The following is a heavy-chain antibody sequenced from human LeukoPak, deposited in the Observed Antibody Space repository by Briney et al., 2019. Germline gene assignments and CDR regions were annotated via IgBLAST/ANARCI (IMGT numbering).Heavy chain of an antibody. CDR1: GFTFGDYA. V-gene: IGHV3-49*04. CDR2: IRSKAYGGTT. D-gene: IGHD6-13*01. CDR3: TRVGIAAAGAFDY. J-gene: IGHJ4*02. Sequence: PGGSLRLSCTASGFTFGDYAMSWVRQAPGKGLEWVGFIRSKAYGGTTEYAASVKGRFTISRDDSKSIAYLQMNSLKTEDTAVYYCTRVGIAAAGAFDYWGQGTLATVSS.